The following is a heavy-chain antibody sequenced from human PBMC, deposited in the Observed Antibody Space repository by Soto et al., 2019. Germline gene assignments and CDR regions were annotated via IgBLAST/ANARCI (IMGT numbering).Heavy chain of an antibody. Sequence: QLQLQESGPGLVKPSETLSLTCTVSGGSISSSSYYWGWIRQPPGKGLEWIGSIYYSGSTYYNPSLKSRVTISVDTSKNQFSLKLSSVTASDTAVYCCARQGWYGDYFDYWGQGTLVTVSS. CDR2: IYYSGST. CDR1: GGSISSSSYY. CDR3: ARQGWYGDYFDY. J-gene: IGHJ4*02. D-gene: IGHD3-10*01. V-gene: IGHV4-39*01.